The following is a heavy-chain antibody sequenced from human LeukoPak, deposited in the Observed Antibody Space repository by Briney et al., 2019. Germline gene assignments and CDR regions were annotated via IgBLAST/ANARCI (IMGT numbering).Heavy chain of an antibody. CDR1: GGSINSSSYY. J-gene: IGHJ4*02. V-gene: IGHV4-39*01. Sequence: SETLSLTCTVSGGSINSSSYYWGWIRQPPGKGLEWIGSIYYNGSTYYNPSLKSRVTISVDTSKNQFSLKLSSVTAADTAVYYCARRPHRSLLWFGELGGFDYWGQGTLVTVSS. D-gene: IGHD3-10*01. CDR3: ARRPHRSLLWFGELGGFDY. CDR2: IYYNGST.